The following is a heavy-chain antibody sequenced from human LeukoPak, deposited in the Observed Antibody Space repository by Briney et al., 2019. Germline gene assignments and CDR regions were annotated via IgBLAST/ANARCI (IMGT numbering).Heavy chain of an antibody. CDR3: ARDWARGNSYFLDF. D-gene: IGHD4-23*01. J-gene: IGHJ4*02. Sequence: RRSLRLSCEASGFYFSEHGMHWVRQAPGKGLECVAVISTDGTNKFYGDPVKGRFTISRDDSENTLYLQMDNLTTEDTAVYYCARDWARGNSYFLDFWGQGTLVTVSS. CDR1: GFYFSEHG. CDR2: ISTDGTNK. V-gene: IGHV3-30*03.